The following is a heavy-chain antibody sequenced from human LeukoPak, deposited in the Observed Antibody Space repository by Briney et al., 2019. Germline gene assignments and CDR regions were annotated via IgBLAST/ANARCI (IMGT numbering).Heavy chain of an antibody. Sequence: PGGSLRLSCGASGFTFSSHWMTWVRQAPGKGLEWVSGITGVGSTPYYADSVKGRFTISRDNSKNTLYLQMNSLRGEDTAAYYCAKDAVRGSGRINWFDSWGQGTLVTVSS. J-gene: IGHJ5*01. D-gene: IGHD3-10*01. CDR2: ITGVGSTP. CDR3: AKDAVRGSGRINWFDS. V-gene: IGHV3-23*01. CDR1: GFTFSSHW.